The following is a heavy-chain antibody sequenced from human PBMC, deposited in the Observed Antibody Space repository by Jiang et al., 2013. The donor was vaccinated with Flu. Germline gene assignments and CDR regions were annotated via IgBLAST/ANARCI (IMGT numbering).Heavy chain of an antibody. CDR2: INTNTGDP. J-gene: IGHJ4*02. CDR3: ARVARGYSRPGIALY. Sequence: QSGSELKKPGASVKVSCKASGYTFTNYALNWVRQTPGQGREWMGWINTNTGDPTYAQGFTGRFVFSLDTSVSTAYLQISSLRAEDTAVYYCARVARGYSRPGIALYWGQGTLVTVSS. CDR1: GYTFTNYA. D-gene: IGHD6-13*01. V-gene: IGHV7-4-1*02.